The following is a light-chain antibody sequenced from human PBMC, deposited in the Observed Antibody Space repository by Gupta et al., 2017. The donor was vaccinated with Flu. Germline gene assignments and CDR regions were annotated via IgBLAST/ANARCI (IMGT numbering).Light chain of an antibody. J-gene: IGKJ1*01. CDR1: QSVSRSH. V-gene: IGKV3-20*01. Sequence: EIVLTQYPGNLSLSAGGRATLSCRASQSVSRSHLALYQQRPGQAPMVLMYGSSNRATGIPDRFSGSGSGTDFTLTISRREPEDFAVYYCQHYGSSPWTFGQGTKVEIK. CDR3: QHYGSSPWT. CDR2: GSS.